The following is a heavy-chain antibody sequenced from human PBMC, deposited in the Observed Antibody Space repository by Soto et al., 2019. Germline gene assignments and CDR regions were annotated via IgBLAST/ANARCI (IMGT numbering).Heavy chain of an antibody. D-gene: IGHD4-17*01. CDR2: IYYSGST. CDR1: GGSISSGGYY. J-gene: IGHJ4*02. Sequence: QVQLQESGPGLVKPSQTLSLTCTVSGGSISSGGYYWSWIRQHPGKGLEWVGYIYYSGSTYYNPSLESRVSISVDTSKNQFSLKLSSVTAADTAVYYCARSPEATVTAFDYWGQGNLVTVSS. CDR3: ARSPEATVTAFDY. V-gene: IGHV4-31*03.